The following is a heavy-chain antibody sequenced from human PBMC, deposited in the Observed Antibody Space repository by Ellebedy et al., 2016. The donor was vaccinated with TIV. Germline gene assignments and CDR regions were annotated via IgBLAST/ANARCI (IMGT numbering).Heavy chain of an antibody. CDR1: RFTFSSYW. CDR3: ATDGSYGDYLTPQHAFTI. CDR2: INQDGRQK. Sequence: AGSLRLSCIASRFTFSSYWMSWVRQAPGKGLEWVANINQDGRQKYYVDSVKGRFTISRDNVKNSLYLQVNSLRAEDTAVYYCATDGSYGDYLTPQHAFTIWGQGTMVTVSS. D-gene: IGHD4-17*01. V-gene: IGHV3-7*01. J-gene: IGHJ3*02.